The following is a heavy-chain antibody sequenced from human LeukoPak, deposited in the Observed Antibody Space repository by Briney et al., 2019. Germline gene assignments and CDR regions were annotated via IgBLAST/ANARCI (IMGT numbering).Heavy chain of an antibody. Sequence: SETLSLTCTVSGGSVSSINYYWSWIRQPPGKGLEWVGFLSYSVHGDYNPSLKSRVTISVDTSKNQFSLRLSSVTAADTAIYYCARVAVAGTGPDYWGQGTLVTVSS. J-gene: IGHJ4*02. CDR1: GGSVSSINYY. V-gene: IGHV4-61*01. CDR2: LSYSVHG. D-gene: IGHD6-13*01. CDR3: ARVAVAGTGPDY.